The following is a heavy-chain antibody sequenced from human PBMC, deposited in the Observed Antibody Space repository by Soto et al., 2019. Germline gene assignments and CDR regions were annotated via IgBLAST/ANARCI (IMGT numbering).Heavy chain of an antibody. V-gene: IGHV3-48*03. CDR2: ISDDGASI. CDR1: GFSFSSFA. D-gene: IGHD5-18*01. Sequence: PGGALRLSCEASGFSFSSFAMNWVRQAPGRGLEWVSYISDDGASIYYADSLKGRFTISRDNAKNSLSLQMNNLRAEDTAVYYCARENSVQALLHNFDHWGQGTLVTVSS. CDR3: ARENSVQALLHNFDH. J-gene: IGHJ4*02.